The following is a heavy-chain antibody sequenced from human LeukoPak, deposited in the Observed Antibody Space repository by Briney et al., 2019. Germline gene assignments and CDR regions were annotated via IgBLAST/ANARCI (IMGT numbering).Heavy chain of an antibody. V-gene: IGHV1-8*03. CDR3: ARGVAYDSSGVGDY. D-gene: IGHD3-22*01. CDR1: GYTFTSYD. Sequence: VASVKVSCKASGYTFTSYDINWVRQATGQGLEWMGWMNPNSGNTGYAQKFQGRVTITWNTSISTAYMELSSLRSEDTAVYYCARGVAYDSSGVGDYWGQGTLVTVSS. J-gene: IGHJ4*02. CDR2: MNPNSGNT.